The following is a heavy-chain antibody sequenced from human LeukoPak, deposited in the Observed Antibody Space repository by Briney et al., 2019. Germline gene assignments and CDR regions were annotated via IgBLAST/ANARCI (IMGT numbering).Heavy chain of an antibody. D-gene: IGHD1-1*01. J-gene: IGHJ5*02. V-gene: IGHV4-31*03. CDR2: VFYSGST. CDR3: ARRTGNPQTTGIWFDP. Sequence: SETLSLTCTVSGGSISSGTYYWSWIRQHPDKGLEWIACVFYSGSTYYNPSLKSRVTISVDTSKSQFSLKLSSVTAADTAVYYCARRTGNPQTTGIWFDPWGQGTRVTVSS. CDR1: GGSISSGTYY.